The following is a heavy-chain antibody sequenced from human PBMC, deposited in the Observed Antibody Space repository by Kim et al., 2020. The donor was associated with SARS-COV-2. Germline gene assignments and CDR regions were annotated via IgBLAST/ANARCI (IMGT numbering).Heavy chain of an antibody. J-gene: IGHJ4*02. CDR1: GYDFTRYV. Sequence: ASVKVSCEASGYDFTRYVIHWVRQAPGQGLEWMGWISADNGITNYAQKLRGRVTMATETSTSTVYMELMKLRSDDTAFYYCATAGHFFGSGSYLRYWGPGTLVTVSS. CDR2: ISADNGIT. V-gene: IGHV1-18*01. D-gene: IGHD3-10*01. CDR3: ATAGHFFGSGSYLRY.